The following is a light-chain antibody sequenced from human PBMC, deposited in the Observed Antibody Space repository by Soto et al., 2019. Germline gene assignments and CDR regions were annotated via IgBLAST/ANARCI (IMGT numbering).Light chain of an antibody. J-gene: IGLJ1*01. Sequence: QSVLTQPASVSGSPGQSVTISCTGTSSDVGAYKYVSWYQQHPGKAPKLMIYEVSNRPSGVPNRFSGSKSGNTASLTISGLQADDEADYYCNSYAGDIIRFVFGTGTKVTVL. V-gene: IGLV2-14*01. CDR2: EVS. CDR3: NSYAGDIIRFV. CDR1: SSDVGAYKY.